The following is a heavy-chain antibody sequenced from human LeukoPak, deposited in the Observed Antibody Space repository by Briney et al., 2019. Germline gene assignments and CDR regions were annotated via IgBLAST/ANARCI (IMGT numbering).Heavy chain of an antibody. Sequence: GGSLRLSCAASGFTFSNYAMTWVRQAPGKGLEWVSAISGSGDNIYYADSVEGRFTISRDNSKNTLSLQMNSLRAEDTAVYYCAKARTYCSGGSCFYDYWGQGTPVTVSS. J-gene: IGHJ4*02. CDR1: GFTFSNYA. CDR2: ISGSGDNI. V-gene: IGHV3-23*01. CDR3: AKARTYCSGGSCFYDY. D-gene: IGHD2-15*01.